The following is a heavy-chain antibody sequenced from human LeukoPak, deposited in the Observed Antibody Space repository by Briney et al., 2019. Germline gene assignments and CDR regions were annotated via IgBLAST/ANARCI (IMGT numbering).Heavy chain of an antibody. CDR2: ISGSGGST. Sequence: GGSLRLSCAASGFTFSSYAMSWVRQAPGKGLEWVSAISGSGGSTYYADSVKGRFTIPRDNSKNTLYLQMNSLRAEDTAVYYCAREAYCSGGSCYSGRAFDIWGQGTMVTVSS. V-gene: IGHV3-23*01. D-gene: IGHD2-15*01. CDR1: GFTFSSYA. CDR3: AREAYCSGGSCYSGRAFDI. J-gene: IGHJ3*02.